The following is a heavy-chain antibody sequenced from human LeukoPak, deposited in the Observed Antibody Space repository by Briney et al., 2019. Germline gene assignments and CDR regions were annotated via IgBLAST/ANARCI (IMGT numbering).Heavy chain of an antibody. CDR3: AREMVIITTSAFDI. Sequence: GGSLRLSCVASGFTFSSCWMTWVRQAPGKGLEWVANIKQDGSEKYYVDSVKGRFTISRDNAKNSLYLQMNSLRAEDTAVYYCAREMVIITTSAFDIWGQGTKVTVSS. D-gene: IGHD3-22*01. J-gene: IGHJ3*02. CDR1: GFTFSSCW. V-gene: IGHV3-7*03. CDR2: IKQDGSEK.